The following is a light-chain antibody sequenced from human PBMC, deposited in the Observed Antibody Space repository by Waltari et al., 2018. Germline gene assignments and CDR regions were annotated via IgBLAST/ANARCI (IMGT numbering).Light chain of an antibody. V-gene: IGLV2-23*01. Sequence: QSALTQPASVSGSPGQSITVSCTGTSSDFGNYNLVSWYQQLPGEAPKLIIYEGSKRPSGVSYRFSGSKSGNTASLTISGLQAEDEGDYYCCSYGGGTTSVLFGGGTKLTVL. CDR2: EGS. CDR1: SSDFGNYNL. J-gene: IGLJ2*01. CDR3: CSYGGGTTSVL.